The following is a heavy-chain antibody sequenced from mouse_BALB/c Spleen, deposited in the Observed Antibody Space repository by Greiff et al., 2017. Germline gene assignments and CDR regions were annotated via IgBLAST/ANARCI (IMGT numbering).Heavy chain of an antibody. CDR1: GYTFTDYA. D-gene: IGHD4-1*01. V-gene: IGHV1S137*01. J-gene: IGHJ4*01. CDR3: ARSDELGGYYYAMDY. CDR2: ISTYYGDA. Sequence: QVQLQQSGAELVRPGVSVKISCKGSGYTFTDYAMHWVKQSHAKSLEWIGVISTYYGDASYNQKFKGKATMTVDKSSSTAYMELARLTSEDSAIYYCARSDELGGYYYAMDYWGQGTSVTVSS.